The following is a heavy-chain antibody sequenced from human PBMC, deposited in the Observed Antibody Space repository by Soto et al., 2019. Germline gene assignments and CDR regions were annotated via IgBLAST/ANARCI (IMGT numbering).Heavy chain of an antibody. CDR3: AKTANGWFSAFDI. Sequence: EVQLLESGGGLVQPGGSLRLSCAASGFTFSSYAMSWVRQAPGKWLEWVSAISGSGGTTYYADSVKGRFTFSRDNSKNTVYLQMNSLRAEDTAVYYCAKTANGWFSAFDIWGQGTMVNVSS. D-gene: IGHD6-19*01. V-gene: IGHV3-23*01. CDR1: GFTFSSYA. J-gene: IGHJ3*02. CDR2: ISGSGGTT.